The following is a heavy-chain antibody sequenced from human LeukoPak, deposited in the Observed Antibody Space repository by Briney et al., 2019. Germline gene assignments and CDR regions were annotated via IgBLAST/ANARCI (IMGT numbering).Heavy chain of an antibody. V-gene: IGHV3-7*01. J-gene: IGHJ3*02. CDR1: GITFSSFW. Sequence: PGGSLRLSCAVSGITFSSFWMSWVRQAPGKGLEWVANIKQDGSEKYYVDSVKGRFTISRDNAKNSLYLQMNSLRAEDTAVYYCANSRGWLRGGGKGAFDIWGQGTMVTVSS. CDR2: IKQDGSEK. CDR3: ANSRGWLRGGGKGAFDI. D-gene: IGHD5-24*01.